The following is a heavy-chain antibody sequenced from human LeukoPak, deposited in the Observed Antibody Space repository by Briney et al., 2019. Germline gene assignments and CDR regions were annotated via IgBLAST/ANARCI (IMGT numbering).Heavy chain of an antibody. CDR3: ARDTPYYDSSGYTSPYDY. D-gene: IGHD3-22*01. J-gene: IGHJ4*02. Sequence: PGGSLRLSCAASGFTFSSYGMHWVRQAPGKGLEWVAVIWYDGSNKYYADSVKGRFTISRDNSKNTLYLQMSSLRAEDTAVYYCARDTPYYDSSGYTSPYDYWGQGTLVTVSS. CDR2: IWYDGSNK. CDR1: GFTFSSYG. V-gene: IGHV3-33*01.